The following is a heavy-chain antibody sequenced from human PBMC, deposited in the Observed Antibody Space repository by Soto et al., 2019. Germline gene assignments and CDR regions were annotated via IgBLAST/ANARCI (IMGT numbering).Heavy chain of an antibody. CDR1: GGSINSGDYH. J-gene: IGHJ6*02. CDR2: IYYSAST. V-gene: IGHV4-30-4*01. CDR3: ARDSRTPSGGMDV. Sequence: QVQLQESGPGLVKPSQTLSLTCTVSGGSINSGDYHWTWIRQFPGNGLEWIGGIYYSASTYYNPALVSRITISLDTSKNQFSLKLTSVTAADTAVYYCARDSRTPSGGMDVWGQGTTVTVSS.